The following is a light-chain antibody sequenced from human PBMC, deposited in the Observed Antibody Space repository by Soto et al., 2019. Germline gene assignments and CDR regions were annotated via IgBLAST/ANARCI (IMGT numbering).Light chain of an antibody. CDR3: KQYNTWPPFT. V-gene: IGKV3-15*01. CDR1: QSISNN. CDR2: GAS. J-gene: IGKJ5*01. Sequence: EIVMTQSPATLSVSPGERATLSCRASQSISNNLAWYQQKPGQAPRLLILGASTRATGIPARFSGSGSGTELTLTISGLQSEDFAVYYCKQYNTWPPFTFGQGTRLEIK.